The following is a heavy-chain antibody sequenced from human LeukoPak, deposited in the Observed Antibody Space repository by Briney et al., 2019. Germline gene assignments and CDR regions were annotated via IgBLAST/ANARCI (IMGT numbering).Heavy chain of an antibody. Sequence: PGGSLRLSCTASGFTFGDYAMSWVRQAPGKGLEWVGFIRSKAYGGTTEYAASVKGRFTISRDDSKSIAYLQMNSLKTEDTAVYYCTFKIRMVRGVIISDYWGQGTLVTVSS. CDR2: IRSKAYGGTT. CDR3: TFKIRMVRGVIISDY. V-gene: IGHV3-49*04. CDR1: GFTFGDYA. J-gene: IGHJ4*02. D-gene: IGHD3-10*01.